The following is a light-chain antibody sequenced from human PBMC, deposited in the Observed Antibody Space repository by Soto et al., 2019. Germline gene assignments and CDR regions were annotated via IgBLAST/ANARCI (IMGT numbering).Light chain of an antibody. Sequence: QSALTQRPSASGSPGQSVTISCTGTSIDVGGYKYVSWYQQHPGKAPKLMIFEVNKRPSGVPDRFSGSKSGNTASLTVSGLQAEDEADYYCSSYAGINNLGVFGIGTKLTVL. CDR2: EVN. CDR1: SIDVGGYKY. CDR3: SSYAGINNLGV. J-gene: IGLJ1*01. V-gene: IGLV2-8*01.